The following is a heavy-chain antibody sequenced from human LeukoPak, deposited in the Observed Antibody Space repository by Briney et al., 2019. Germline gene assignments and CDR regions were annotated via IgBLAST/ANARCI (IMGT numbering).Heavy chain of an antibody. V-gene: IGHV3-48*04. CDR3: ARDRERTETTIGNVGELDY. J-gene: IGHJ4*02. CDR1: GFTFSSYS. Sequence: GGSLRLSCAASGFTFSSYSMNWVRQAPGKGLEWVSFISSSSSTIYYADSVKGRFTISRDNAKNSLYLQMNSLRAEDTAVYYCARDRERTETTIGNVGELDYWGQGTLVTVSS. CDR2: ISSSSSTI. D-gene: IGHD4-17*01.